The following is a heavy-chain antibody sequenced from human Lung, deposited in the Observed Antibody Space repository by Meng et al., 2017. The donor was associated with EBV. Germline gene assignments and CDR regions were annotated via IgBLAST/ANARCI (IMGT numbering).Heavy chain of an antibody. CDR1: GFTFSSYA. Sequence: GPLGGSGGGVVQPGRSLSFSCAASGFTFSSYAMHWVRQAPGKGLEWVAVISYDGSNKYYADSVKGRFTISRDNSKNTLYLQMNSLRAEDTAVYYCARPQLTWFDPWGQGTLVTVSS. CDR3: ARPQLTWFDP. V-gene: IGHV3-30-3*01. CDR2: ISYDGSNK. D-gene: IGHD1-1*01. J-gene: IGHJ5*02.